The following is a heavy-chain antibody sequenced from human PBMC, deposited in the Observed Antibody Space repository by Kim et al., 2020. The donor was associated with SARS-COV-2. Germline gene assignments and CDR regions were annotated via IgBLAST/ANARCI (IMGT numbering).Heavy chain of an antibody. Sequence: SVKVSCKASGGTLSSYAISWVRQAPGQGLEWMGGIIPIFGTANYAQKFQGRVTITADESTSTAYMELSSLRSEDTAVYYCARDRGGGGSCYFDYWGQGTLVTVSS. D-gene: IGHD2-15*01. CDR1: GGTLSSYA. CDR3: ARDRGGGGSCYFDY. CDR2: IIPIFGTA. J-gene: IGHJ4*02. V-gene: IGHV1-69*13.